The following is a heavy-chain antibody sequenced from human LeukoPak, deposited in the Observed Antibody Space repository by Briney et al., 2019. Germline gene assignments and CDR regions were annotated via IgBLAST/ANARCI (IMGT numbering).Heavy chain of an antibody. CDR2: VSGSGGNT. J-gene: IGHJ4*02. CDR3: AKDRSSGWYTTLDY. CDR1: GFTFSSYA. D-gene: IGHD6-19*01. V-gene: IGHV3-23*01. Sequence: GGSLRLSCAASGFTFSSYAISWVRQAPGKGLEWVSAVSGSGGNTSYADSVKGRFTISRDNSKNTLYLQMNSLRAEDTAVYYGAKDRSSGWYTTLDYWGQGVLVTVSS.